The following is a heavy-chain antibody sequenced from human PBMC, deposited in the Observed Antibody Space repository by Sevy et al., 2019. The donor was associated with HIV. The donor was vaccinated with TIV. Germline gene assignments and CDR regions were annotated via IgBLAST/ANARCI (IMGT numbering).Heavy chain of an antibody. J-gene: IGHJ3*01. CDR2: ISYDGSRK. Sequence: GGSLRLSCAASGFTFGSYAMHWVRQAPGKGLEWLAFISYDGSRKYYADSVKGRFTISRDNSKNTLFMQVNSLRAEDTALYYCARERDRQALNVWGQGPMVTVSS. V-gene: IGHV3-30-3*01. CDR3: ARERDRQALNV. CDR1: GFTFGSYA.